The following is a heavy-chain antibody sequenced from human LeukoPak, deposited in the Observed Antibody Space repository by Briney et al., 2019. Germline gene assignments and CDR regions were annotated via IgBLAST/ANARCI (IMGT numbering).Heavy chain of an antibody. CDR3: ARDGSGSGTRGLDY. J-gene: IGHJ4*02. Sequence: GGSLRLSCAASGFTFSSYWMSWVRQAPGKGLEWVANIKQDGSEKYYVDSVKGRFTISRDNAKNSLYLQMNSLRAEDTAVYYCARDGSGSGTRGLDYWGQGTLVTVSP. D-gene: IGHD3-10*01. CDR2: IKQDGSEK. V-gene: IGHV3-7*01. CDR1: GFTFSSYW.